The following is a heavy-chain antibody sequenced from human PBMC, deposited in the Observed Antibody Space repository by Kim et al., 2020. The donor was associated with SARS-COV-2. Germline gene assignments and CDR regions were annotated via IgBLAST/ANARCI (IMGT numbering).Heavy chain of an antibody. D-gene: IGHD2-2*01. CDR1: GFTFSSYD. CDR3: ARGHCSSTSCSLIPHWYFDL. CDR2: IGTAGDT. V-gene: IGHV3-13*04. J-gene: IGHJ2*01. Sequence: GGSLRLSCAASGFTFSSYDMHWVRQATGKGLEWVSAIGTAGDTYYPGSVKGRFTISRENAKNSLYLQMNSLRAGDTAVYYCARGHCSSTSCSLIPHWYFDLWGRGTLVTVSS.